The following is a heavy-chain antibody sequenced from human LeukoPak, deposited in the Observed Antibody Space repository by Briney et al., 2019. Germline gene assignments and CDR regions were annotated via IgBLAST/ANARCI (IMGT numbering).Heavy chain of an antibody. CDR2: INPNSGDT. CDR3: AKAGPHRKYGSGSSFDY. CDR1: GYTFTGYY. V-gene: IGHV1-2*02. Sequence: GASVKVSCKASGYTFTGYYMHWVRQAPGQGLEWMGWINPNSGDTNYAQKFQGRVTMTRDTSISTAYMELSRLRSDDTAVYYCAKAGPHRKYGSGSSFDYWGQGTLVTVSS. J-gene: IGHJ4*02. D-gene: IGHD3-10*01.